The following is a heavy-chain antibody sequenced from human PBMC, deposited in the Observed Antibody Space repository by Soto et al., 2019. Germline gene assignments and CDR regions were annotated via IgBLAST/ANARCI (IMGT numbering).Heavy chain of an antibody. CDR3: ARADWGIVVVVAAPDY. CDR2: ISSSSSYI. D-gene: IGHD2-15*01. CDR1: GFTFSSYS. Sequence: GGSLRLSCAASGFTFSSYSMNWVRQAPGKGLEWVSSISSSSSYIYYADSVKGRFTISRDNAKNSLYLQMNSLRAEDTAVYYCARADWGIVVVVAAPDYWGQGTLVTVSS. J-gene: IGHJ4*02. V-gene: IGHV3-21*01.